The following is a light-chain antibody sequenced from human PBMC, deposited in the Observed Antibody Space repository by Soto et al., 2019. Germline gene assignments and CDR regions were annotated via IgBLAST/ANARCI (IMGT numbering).Light chain of an antibody. CDR3: QQYNSYSYT. J-gene: IGKJ2*01. CDR2: KAS. V-gene: IGKV1-5*03. Sequence: DIKMTQSPSTLSASVGDRVTITCRASQSISSWLAWYQQKPGKAPKLLIYKASSLESGVPSRFSGSGSGTEFTLTLSSLQPDDFATYYCQQYNSYSYTFGQGTKLEIK. CDR1: QSISSW.